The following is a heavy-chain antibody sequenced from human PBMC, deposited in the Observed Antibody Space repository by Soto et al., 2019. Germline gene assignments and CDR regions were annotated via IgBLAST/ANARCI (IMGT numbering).Heavy chain of an antibody. Sequence: QVQLQQWGAGLLKPSETLSLTCAVYGGSFSGYYWSWIRQPPGKGLERIGEINHSGSTNYNPSLKSRVTISVDTSKNKFSLKLSSVTAADTAVYYCARGGLWNEVDYWGQGTLVTVSS. CDR2: INHSGST. CDR1: GGSFSGYY. V-gene: IGHV4-34*01. D-gene: IGHD1-1*01. CDR3: ARGGLWNEVDY. J-gene: IGHJ4*02.